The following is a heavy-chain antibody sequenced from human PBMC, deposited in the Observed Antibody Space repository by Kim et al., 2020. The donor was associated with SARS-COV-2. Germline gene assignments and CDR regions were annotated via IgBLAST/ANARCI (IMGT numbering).Heavy chain of an antibody. CDR3: ARDRQWALDN. D-gene: IGHD6-19*01. CDR2: YR. V-gene: IGHV3-21*06. J-gene: IGHJ4*02. Sequence: YRFYADSMKDRLAVTREKAKNSLYLKMNSLRAEDTAVYYCARDRQWALDNWGQGTLVTVSS.